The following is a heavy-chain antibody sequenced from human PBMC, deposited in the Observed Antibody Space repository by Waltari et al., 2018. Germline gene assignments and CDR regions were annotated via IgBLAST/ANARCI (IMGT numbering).Heavy chain of an antibody. D-gene: IGHD3-10*01. CDR1: GYTFTGYY. Sequence: QVQLVQSGAEVKKPGASVKVSCKASGYTFTGYYMHWVRQAPGQGLEWMGWINPNSGGTNYAQKFQGRVTMTKDTSISTAYLQWSSLKASDTAMYYCARQKDYGSGSDAFDIWGQGTMVTVSS. CDR3: ARQKDYGSGSDAFDI. J-gene: IGHJ3*02. V-gene: IGHV1-2*02. CDR2: INPNSGGT.